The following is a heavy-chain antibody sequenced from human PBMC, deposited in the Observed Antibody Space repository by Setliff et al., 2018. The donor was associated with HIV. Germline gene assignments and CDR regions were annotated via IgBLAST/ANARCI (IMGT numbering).Heavy chain of an antibody. V-gene: IGHV4-39*01. D-gene: IGHD3-3*01. J-gene: IGHJ5*02. CDR1: GGSIRSRDNY. Sequence: TSETLSLTCTVSGGSIRSRDNYWGWIRQPLGKGLEWIGHIYYSGTTYYNPSLKSRVSISVDASKNQCSLKLSSVTAADTAVYYCARLVGPYYDFWSGFQVWFDPWGQGTLVTVSS. CDR2: IYYSGTT. CDR3: ARLVGPYYDFWSGFQVWFDP.